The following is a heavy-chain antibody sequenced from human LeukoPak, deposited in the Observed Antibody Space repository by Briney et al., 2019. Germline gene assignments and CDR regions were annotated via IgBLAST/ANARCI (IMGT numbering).Heavy chain of an antibody. V-gene: IGHV4-59*04. CDR1: GASIRSYY. CDR2: IYYTGST. CDR3: AGLSKGRYFDYIFES. Sequence: SETLSLTCTVSGASIRSYYWSWIRQPPGKGLEWMANIYYTGSTYSNPSLKSRVSMSVDTSKNQFSLKMSSLTAADTAVYFCAGLSKGRYFDYIFESWGQGTLVTVSS. D-gene: IGHD3-9*01. J-gene: IGHJ4*02.